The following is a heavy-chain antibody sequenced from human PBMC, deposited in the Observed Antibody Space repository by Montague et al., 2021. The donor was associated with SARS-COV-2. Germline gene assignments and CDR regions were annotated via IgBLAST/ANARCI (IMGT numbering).Heavy chain of an antibody. CDR3: ARDAPGY. Sequence: SETLSLTCAVYGGSFSNHYWSWIRQSPGGGLEWIGQINYGGSTKYNPSLRSRVTISIDTSKNQFSLKLTSVTAADTAVYYCARDAPGYWGQGTLVTVSS. D-gene: IGHD1-1*01. CDR1: GGSFSNHY. CDR2: INYGGST. V-gene: IGHV4-34*01. J-gene: IGHJ4*02.